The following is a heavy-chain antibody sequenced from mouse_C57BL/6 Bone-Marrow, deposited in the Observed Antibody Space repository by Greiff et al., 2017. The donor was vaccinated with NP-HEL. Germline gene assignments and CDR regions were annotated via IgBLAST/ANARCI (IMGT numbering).Heavy chain of an antibody. Sequence: VQLQQSGPELVKPGASVKISCKASGYTFTDYYMNWVKQSHGKSLEWIGDINPNNGGTSYNQKFKGKATLTVDKSSSTAYMELRSLTSEDSAVYYCARRLKRIFAYWGQGTLVTVSA. CDR1: GYTFTDYY. V-gene: IGHV1-26*01. CDR3: ARRLKRIFAY. D-gene: IGHD1-3*01. J-gene: IGHJ3*01. CDR2: INPNNGGT.